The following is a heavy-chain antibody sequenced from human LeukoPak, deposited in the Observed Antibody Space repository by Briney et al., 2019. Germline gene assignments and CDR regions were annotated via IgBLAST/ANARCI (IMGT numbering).Heavy chain of an antibody. D-gene: IGHD3-16*01. Sequence: ASVKVSCKVSGYTLTELSMHWVRQAPGKGLEWMGGFDPEDGETIYAQKFQGRVSMTRDSSISTAYLDLSRLRFDDTAVYYCARDGGYYFDYWGQGTLVTVSS. CDR2: FDPEDGET. V-gene: IGHV1-24*01. CDR1: GYTLTELS. CDR3: ARDGGYYFDY. J-gene: IGHJ4*02.